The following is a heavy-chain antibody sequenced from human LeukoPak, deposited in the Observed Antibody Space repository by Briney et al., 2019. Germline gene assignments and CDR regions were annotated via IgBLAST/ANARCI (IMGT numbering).Heavy chain of an antibody. CDR1: GGSISSSSYY. CDR2: IYYSGST. V-gene: IGHV4-39*07. Sequence: PSETLSLTCTVSGGSISSSSYYWGWIRQPPGKGLEWIGSIYYSGSTYYNPSLKSRVTISVDTSKNQFSLKLSSVTAADTAVYYCARGGGSAFDIWGQGTMVTVSS. J-gene: IGHJ3*02. D-gene: IGHD1-26*01. CDR3: ARGGGSAFDI.